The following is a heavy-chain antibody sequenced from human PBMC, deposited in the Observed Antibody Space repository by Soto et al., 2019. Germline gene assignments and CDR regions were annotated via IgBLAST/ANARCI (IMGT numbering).Heavy chain of an antibody. CDR3: TSQIVAS. V-gene: IGHV3-7*02. CDR1: GFILSTYW. CDR2: IKQDGSQK. J-gene: IGHJ4*02. D-gene: IGHD2-21*01. Sequence: GGALRLPCGASGFILSTYWMRWVRQAPGEGLEWVASIKQDGSQKYYVDSVKGRFTISRDNAKNPLYTQMKSLRVEDKAVYYCTSQIVASWVQGTMVTVSS.